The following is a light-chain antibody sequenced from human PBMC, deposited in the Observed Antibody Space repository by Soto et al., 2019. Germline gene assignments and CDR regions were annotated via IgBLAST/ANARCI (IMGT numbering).Light chain of an antibody. CDR3: QQYIKGYT. CDR2: SAF. Sequence: EVVMTQSPATLSVFPGERVTLSCRASQSVSTSVAWYQQKPGQAPRLLIYSAFTRASGIPPRCSGGGSGTDFTLTISSLESEYFAVYYCQQYIKGYTFGQGTKLEIK. V-gene: IGKV3-15*01. CDR1: QSVSTS. J-gene: IGKJ2*01.